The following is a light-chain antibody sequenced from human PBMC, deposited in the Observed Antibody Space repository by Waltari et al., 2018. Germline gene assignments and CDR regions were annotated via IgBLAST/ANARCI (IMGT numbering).Light chain of an antibody. CDR2: AAS. Sequence: TCRASQIISSYLNWYQQKPGKAPKFLIFAASSLQSGVPSRFSGSGSGTDFTLTISSVQPEDFATYFCQHSYSSPYTFGQGTKVEIK. CDR1: QIISSY. CDR3: QHSYSSPYT. V-gene: IGKV1-39*01. J-gene: IGKJ2*01.